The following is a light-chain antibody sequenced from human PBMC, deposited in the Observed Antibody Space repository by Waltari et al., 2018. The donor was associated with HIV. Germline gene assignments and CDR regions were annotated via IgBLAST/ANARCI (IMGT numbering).Light chain of an antibody. V-gene: IGLV3-25*03. CDR3: QSADSSDTWV. CDR2: KDS. Sequence: SSELTQPPSVSVSPGQTAYMTCPGDSLPKQFAHCYQQKPGQSPVLVIYKDSERPTGSPGRFSGSSSGTTVTWTINRVQAEDEADYYCQSADSSDTWVFGGGTKLTV. J-gene: IGLJ3*02. CDR1: SLPKQF.